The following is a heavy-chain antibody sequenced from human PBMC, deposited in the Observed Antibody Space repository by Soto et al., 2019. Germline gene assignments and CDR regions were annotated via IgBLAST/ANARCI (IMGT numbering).Heavy chain of an antibody. V-gene: IGHV4-34*01. J-gene: IGHJ5*02. CDR3: ARGSRDIVVVVAAPYNWFDP. CDR2: INHSGST. CDR1: GGSFSGYY. D-gene: IGHD2-15*01. Sequence: SETLSLTCAVYGGSFSGYYWSWIRQPPGKGLEWIGEINHSGSTNYNPSLKSRVTISVDTSKNQFSLKLSSVTAADTAVYYCARGSRDIVVVVAAPYNWFDPWGQGTLVTVSS.